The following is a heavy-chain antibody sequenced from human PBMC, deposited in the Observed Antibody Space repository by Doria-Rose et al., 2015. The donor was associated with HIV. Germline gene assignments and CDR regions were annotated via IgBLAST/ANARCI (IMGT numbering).Heavy chain of an antibody. D-gene: IGHD3-10*01. CDR3: ARGSYGAFDI. Sequence: VQLVQSGGGLVQPGGSLRLSCAASGFTFSTYRMHWVRQAPGKGLEWVANIKQDGSEKSDVDSVEGRFTISRDDAKNSLYLQMNSLRAEDTAAYYCARGSYGAFDIWGQGTMITVSS. J-gene: IGHJ3*02. CDR2: IKQDGSEK. CDR1: GFTFSTYR. V-gene: IGHV3-7*01.